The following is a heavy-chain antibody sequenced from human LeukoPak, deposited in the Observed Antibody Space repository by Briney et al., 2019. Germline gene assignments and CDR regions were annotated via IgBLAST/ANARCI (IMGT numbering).Heavy chain of an antibody. D-gene: IGHD3/OR15-3a*01. CDR1: GFSLSTSGVA. V-gene: IGHV2-5*01. J-gene: IGHJ4*02. CDR3: ARRSLICFDY. CDR2: IYGNDNK. Sequence: SGPTLVKPTQTLTLTCTFSGFSLSTSGVAVGWIRQPPGKALEWLTLIYGNDNKRYNPSLQSRLTIPKDTSENQVVLTMTTMDPVDTAPYYCARRSLICFDYWGQGSLVTVSS.